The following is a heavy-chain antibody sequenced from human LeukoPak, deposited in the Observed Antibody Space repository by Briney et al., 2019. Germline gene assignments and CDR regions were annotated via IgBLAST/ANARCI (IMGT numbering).Heavy chain of an antibody. J-gene: IGHJ4*02. V-gene: IGHV4-39*01. CDR1: GGSISSSSYY. CDR2: TYYSGST. CDR3: ARHAVASFDY. Sequence: SETLSLTCTVSGGSISSSSYYWGWIRQPPGKGLEWIGSTYYSGSTYYNPSLKSRVTISVDTSKNQFSLKLSSVTAADTAVYYCARHAVASFDYWGQGTLVTVSS. D-gene: IGHD6-19*01.